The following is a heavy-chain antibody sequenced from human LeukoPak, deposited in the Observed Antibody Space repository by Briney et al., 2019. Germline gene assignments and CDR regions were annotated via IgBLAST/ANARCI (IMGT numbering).Heavy chain of an antibody. D-gene: IGHD3-16*01. V-gene: IGHV3-48*04. CDR1: GFTFRSYS. CDR2: ISSSSTTI. CDR3: AREPTFYDYVWGSPSDY. J-gene: IGHJ4*02. Sequence: GGSLRLSCAASGFTFRSYSMNWVRQAPGKGLEWVSYISSSSTTIYYADSVKGRFTISRDNAKNSLYLQMNSLRAEDTAVYYCAREPTFYDYVWGSPSDYWGQGTLVTVSS.